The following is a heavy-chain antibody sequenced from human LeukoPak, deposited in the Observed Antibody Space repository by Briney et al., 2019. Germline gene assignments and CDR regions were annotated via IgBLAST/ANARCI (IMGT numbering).Heavy chain of an antibody. CDR1: GFTFSSYG. Sequence: GGSLRLSCAASGFTFSSYGMHWVRQAPGKGLEWVAVISYDGSNKYYADSVKGRFTISRDNSKNTLYLQMNSLRAEDTAVYYCASPHQAAMVTWGLDYWGQGTLVTVSS. V-gene: IGHV3-30*03. CDR2: ISYDGSNK. D-gene: IGHD5-18*01. CDR3: ASPHQAAMVTWGLDY. J-gene: IGHJ4*02.